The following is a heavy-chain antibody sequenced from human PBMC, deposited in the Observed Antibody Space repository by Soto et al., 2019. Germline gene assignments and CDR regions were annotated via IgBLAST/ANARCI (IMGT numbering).Heavy chain of an antibody. CDR1: GYTFTSYD. D-gene: IGHD2-15*01. V-gene: IGHV1-8*01. J-gene: IGHJ6*03. CDR2: MNPNSGNT. CDR3: AIASLGYCSGGSCYYPRYYYYYMDV. Sequence: ASVKVSCKASGYTFTSYDINWVRQATGQGIEWMGWMNPNSGNTGYAQKFQGRVTMTRNTSISTAYMELSSLRSEDTAVYYCAIASLGYCSGGSCYYPRYYYYYMDVWGKGTTVTVSS.